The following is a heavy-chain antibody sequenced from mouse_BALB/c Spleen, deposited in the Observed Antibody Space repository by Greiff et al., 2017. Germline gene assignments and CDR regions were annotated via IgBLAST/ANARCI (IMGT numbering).Heavy chain of an antibody. D-gene: IGHD1-2*01. Sequence: EVKLVESGGGLVKPGGSLKLSCAASGFTFSSYAMSWVRQTPEKRLEWVASISSGGSTYYPDSVKGRFTISRDNARNILYLQMSSLRSEDTAMYYCARVHYYDNYFDYWGQGTTLTVSS. CDR2: ISSGGST. CDR1: GFTFSSYA. V-gene: IGHV5-6-5*01. J-gene: IGHJ2*01. CDR3: ARVHYYDNYFDY.